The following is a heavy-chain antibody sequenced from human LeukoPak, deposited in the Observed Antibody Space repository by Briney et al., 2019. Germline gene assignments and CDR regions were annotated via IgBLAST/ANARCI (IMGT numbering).Heavy chain of an antibody. CDR1: GFTFSDYY. V-gene: IGHV3-11*01. Sequence: GGSLRLSCAASGFTFSDYYMSWIRQAPGKGLEGVSYISSSGSTIYYADSVKGRFTISRDNAKNSLYLQMNGLRAEDTAVYYCARLMGSAGSPYFQNWGQGTLVTVSS. D-gene: IGHD3-16*01. J-gene: IGHJ1*01. CDR2: ISSSGSTI. CDR3: ARLMGSAGSPYFQN.